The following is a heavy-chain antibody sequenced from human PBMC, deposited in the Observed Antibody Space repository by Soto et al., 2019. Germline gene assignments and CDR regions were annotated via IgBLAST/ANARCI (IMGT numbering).Heavy chain of an antibody. J-gene: IGHJ4*02. CDR1: GGSISSYY. V-gene: IGHV4-59*12. CDR3: AREVVVAATKTRPYYFDY. CDR2: INYSGST. Sequence: SETLSLTSTVSGGSISSYYWSWIRQPPGKGLEWIGEINYSGSTNYNPSLKSRVTISVDTSKNQFSLKLSSVTAADTAVYYCAREVVVAATKTRPYYFDYWGQGTLVTVSS. D-gene: IGHD2-15*01.